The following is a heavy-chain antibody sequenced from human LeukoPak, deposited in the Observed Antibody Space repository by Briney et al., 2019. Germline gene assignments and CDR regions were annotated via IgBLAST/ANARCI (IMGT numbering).Heavy chain of an antibody. J-gene: IGHJ5*02. Sequence: PSETLSLTCTVSGGSISSYYGSWLRQPAGKGLEWLGRIYTSGSTNYNPSLKSRVTMSVDTSKNQFSLKLSSVTAADTAVYYCARDGSSGWSPWFDPWGQGTLVTVSS. D-gene: IGHD6-19*01. CDR3: ARDGSSGWSPWFDP. CDR2: IYTSGST. CDR1: GGSISSYY. V-gene: IGHV4-4*07.